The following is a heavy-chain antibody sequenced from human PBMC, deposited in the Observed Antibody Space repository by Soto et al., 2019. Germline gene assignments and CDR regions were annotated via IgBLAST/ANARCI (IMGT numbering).Heavy chain of an antibody. J-gene: IGHJ6*02. CDR1: GGTFSSYA. V-gene: IGHV1-69*01. CDR2: IIPNCGTA. CDR3: AREPLGYCSGGSCPKVLGYYYYGMDV. Sequence: QVQLVQSGAEVKKPGSSVKVSCKASGGTFSSYAISWVRQAPGQGLEWMGGIIPNCGTAYYEQKFQGRVTITADESTSAAYMELSSLRSEDTAVYYCAREPLGYCSGGSCPKVLGYYYYGMDVWGQGTTVTVSS. D-gene: IGHD2-15*01.